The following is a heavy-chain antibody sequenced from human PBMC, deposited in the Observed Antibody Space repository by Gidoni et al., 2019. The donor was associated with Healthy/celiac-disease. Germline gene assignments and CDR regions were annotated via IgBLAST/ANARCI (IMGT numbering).Heavy chain of an antibody. Sequence: QVQLAQSGAEVKKPGSSVEVSCKASGGTFSRYASSWVRRAPGQGLEWMGRIIPILGIANYAQKFQGRVTITADKSTSTAYMELSSLRSEDTAVYYCASPSIVGATTSDYWGQGTLVTVSS. D-gene: IGHD1-26*01. CDR2: IIPILGIA. CDR1: GGTFSRYA. J-gene: IGHJ4*02. CDR3: ASPSIVGATTSDY. V-gene: IGHV1-69*09.